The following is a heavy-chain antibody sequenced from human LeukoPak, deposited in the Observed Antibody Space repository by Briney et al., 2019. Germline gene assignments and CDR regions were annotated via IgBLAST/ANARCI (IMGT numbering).Heavy chain of an antibody. CDR2: IYYSRST. V-gene: IGHV4-59*08. CDR3: ARIDYGGNYFDY. CDR1: GGSISSYY. D-gene: IGHD4-23*01. Sequence: SETLSLTCTVSGGSISSYYWSWIRQPPGKGLEWMGDIYYSRSTNYNPSLKSRDTISVDTSKNQFSLKLRSVTAADTAVYYCARIDYGGNYFDYWGQGTLVTVSS. J-gene: IGHJ4*02.